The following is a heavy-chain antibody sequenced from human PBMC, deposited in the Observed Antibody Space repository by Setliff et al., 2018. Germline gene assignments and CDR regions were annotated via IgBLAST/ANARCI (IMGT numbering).Heavy chain of an antibody. CDR2: ISGSGGST. J-gene: IGHJ5*02. V-gene: IGHV3-23*01. CDR3: ARVRKWFGVVAWGVNNWFDP. D-gene: IGHD3-10*01. CDR1: GFTFSSYA. Sequence: GGSLRLSCAASGFTFSSYAMSWVRQAPGKGLEWVSAISGSGGSTYYADSVKGRFTISRDNSKNTLYLQMNSLRAEDTAVYYCARVRKWFGVVAWGVNNWFDPWGQGTLVTVSS.